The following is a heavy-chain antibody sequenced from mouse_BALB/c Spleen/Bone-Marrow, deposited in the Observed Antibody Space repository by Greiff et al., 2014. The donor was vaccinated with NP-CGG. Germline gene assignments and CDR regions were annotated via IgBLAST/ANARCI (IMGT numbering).Heavy chain of an antibody. J-gene: IGHJ2*01. CDR1: GFSLTSYG. Sequence: VQGVESGPSLVQPSQSLSITCTVSGFSLTSYGVHWVRQSPGKGLEWLGVIWRGGSTDYNAAFMSRLSITKDNSKSQVFFKMNSLQADDTAIYCCAKNYYGSSYYWGQGTTLTVSS. D-gene: IGHD1-1*01. CDR2: IWRGGST. CDR3: AKNYYGSSYY. V-gene: IGHV2-5-1*01.